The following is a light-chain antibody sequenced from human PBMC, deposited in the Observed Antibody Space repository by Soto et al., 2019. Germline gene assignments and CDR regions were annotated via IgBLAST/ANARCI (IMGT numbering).Light chain of an antibody. Sequence: EIVLTQSPGTLSLSPGERATLSCRASQSVSSSYLAWYQQKPGQAPRLLIYGASSRATGIPDRVSGSGSGTDFTLTISRLEPEDFAVYYCQQYGSSRTFGRGTKVDIK. CDR3: QQYGSSRT. CDR2: GAS. CDR1: QSVSSSY. V-gene: IGKV3-20*01. J-gene: IGKJ1*01.